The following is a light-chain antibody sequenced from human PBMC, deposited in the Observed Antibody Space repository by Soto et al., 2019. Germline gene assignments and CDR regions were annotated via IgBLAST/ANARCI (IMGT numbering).Light chain of an antibody. Sequence: DIQMTQSPSSLSASVGDRVTITCQASQDISNYLNWYQQKPGKAPKLLIYDASNLETGVPSRFSGSGSGTDFTFTISSLQPEDSATYYCQKYDNLPYTFGQGTKLEIK. CDR3: QKYDNLPYT. V-gene: IGKV1-33*01. J-gene: IGKJ2*01. CDR2: DAS. CDR1: QDISNY.